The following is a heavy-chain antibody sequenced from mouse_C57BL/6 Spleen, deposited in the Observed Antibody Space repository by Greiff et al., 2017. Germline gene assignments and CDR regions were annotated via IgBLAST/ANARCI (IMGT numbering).Heavy chain of an antibody. J-gene: IGHJ4*01. CDR1: GFTFSDYY. Sequence: EVKVVESGGGLVQPGSSMKLSCTASGFTFSDYYMAWVRQVPEKGLEWVANINYDGSSTYYLDSLKSRFIISRDNAKNILYLQMSSLKSEDTATYYCARSRPLPYYAMDYWGQGTSVTVSS. V-gene: IGHV5-16*01. CDR2: INYDGSST. CDR3: ARSRPLPYYAMDY. D-gene: IGHD2-12*01.